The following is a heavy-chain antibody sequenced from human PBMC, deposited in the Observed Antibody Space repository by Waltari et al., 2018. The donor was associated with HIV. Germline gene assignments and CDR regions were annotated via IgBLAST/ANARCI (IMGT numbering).Heavy chain of an antibody. J-gene: IGHJ4*02. Sequence: EVQLVEFGGGLVQPGGSLKLYCAASGFPFSGSAMPWVRQASGKGLGWVARIRHKANSYATVYAASVKGRFTISRDDWKDTAYLQMNSLKSADTAVYYCVRRGRDGYIDYWGQGTLVTVSS. D-gene: IGHD3-22*01. V-gene: IGHV3-73*01. CDR1: GFPFSGSA. CDR2: IRHKANSYAT. CDR3: VRRGRDGYIDY.